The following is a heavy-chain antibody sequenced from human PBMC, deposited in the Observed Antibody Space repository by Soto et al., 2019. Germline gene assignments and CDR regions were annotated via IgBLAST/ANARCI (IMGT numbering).Heavy chain of an antibody. V-gene: IGHV4-30-4*01. Sequence: PSETLSLTCSVSGGSISTVDYFWAWIRQPPGQALEYIGYIYKSTTTYYNPSFESRVAISLDTSKSQFSLTVTSVTAADTAVYFCARGRYCLTGRCFPNWFDSWGQGTLVTVSS. CDR1: GGSISTVDYF. D-gene: IGHD2-15*01. CDR2: IYKSTTT. J-gene: IGHJ5*01. CDR3: ARGRYCLTGRCFPNWFDS.